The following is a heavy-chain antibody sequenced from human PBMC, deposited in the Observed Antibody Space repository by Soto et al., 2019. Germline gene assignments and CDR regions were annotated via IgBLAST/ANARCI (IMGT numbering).Heavy chain of an antibody. Sequence: SVKASCKASGYTFTRYGISWVRQAPGQGLEWMGWISAYNGNTNYAQKLQGRVTMTTDTSTSTAYMELRSLRSDDTAVYYCARDGEEVYYYDSSGYSPYFDYWGQGTLVTVSS. CDR2: ISAYNGNT. D-gene: IGHD3-22*01. V-gene: IGHV1-18*01. CDR1: GYTFTRYG. J-gene: IGHJ4*02. CDR3: ARDGEEVYYYDSSGYSPYFDY.